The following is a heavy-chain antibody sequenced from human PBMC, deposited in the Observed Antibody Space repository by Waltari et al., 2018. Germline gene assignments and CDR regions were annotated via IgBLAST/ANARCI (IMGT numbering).Heavy chain of an antibody. CDR1: GGSISSYY. CDR2: TYTSGRT. J-gene: IGHJ4*02. CDR3: ARDVVPVRHYFDY. Sequence: QVQLQESGPGLVKPSETLSLTCTVSGGSISSYYWSWIRQPAGKGLEWIGRTYTSGRTHDNPSLKRRVTMSVDTSQNQFSLKLSSVTAADTAVYYCARDVVPVRHYFDYWGQGTLVTVSS. D-gene: IGHD2-21*01. V-gene: IGHV4-4*07.